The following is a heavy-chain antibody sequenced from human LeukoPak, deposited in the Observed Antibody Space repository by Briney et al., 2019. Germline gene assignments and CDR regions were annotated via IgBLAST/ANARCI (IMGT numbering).Heavy chain of an antibody. V-gene: IGHV1-8*02. D-gene: IGHD2-15*01. CDR2: INPNSGNT. J-gene: IGHJ4*02. Sequence: ASVKVSCKASGYTFTDYYIHWVRQAPGQGLEWMGWINPNSGNTGYAQKFQGRVTMTRNTSISTAYMELSSLRSEDTAVYYCARAGGYCGRISCPYYFDYWGQGSLVAVSS. CDR1: GYTFTDYY. CDR3: ARAGGYCGRISCPYYFDY.